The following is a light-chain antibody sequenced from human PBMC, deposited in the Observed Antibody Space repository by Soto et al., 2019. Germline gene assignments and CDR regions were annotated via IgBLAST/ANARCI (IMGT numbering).Light chain of an antibody. J-gene: IGLJ1*01. CDR3: SSYTSTDTLAV. Sequence: QSVLTQPASVSGSPGQSITISCTGTRSDVGGYNYVSWYQQHPGKAPKLIIYEVSNRPSGVSNRFSGSKSGNTASLTISGLQAEDEADYYCSSYTSTDTLAVFGSGTKVTVL. V-gene: IGLV2-14*01. CDR1: RSDVGGYNY. CDR2: EVS.